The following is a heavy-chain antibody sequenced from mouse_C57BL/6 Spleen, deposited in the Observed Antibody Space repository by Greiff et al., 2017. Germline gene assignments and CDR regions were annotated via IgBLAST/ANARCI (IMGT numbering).Heavy chain of an antibody. J-gene: IGHJ2*01. CDR2: IDPETGGT. CDR1: GYTFTDYE. V-gene: IGHV1-15*01. Sequence: VQLQQSGAELVRPGASVTLSCKASGYTFTDYEMHWVKQTPVNGLEWIGAIDPETGGTAYNQKFKGKAILTADKSSSTAYMELRSLTSEDSAVYYCTKSDPYYYGSSCNYWGQGTTLTVSS. D-gene: IGHD1-1*01. CDR3: TKSDPYYYGSSCNY.